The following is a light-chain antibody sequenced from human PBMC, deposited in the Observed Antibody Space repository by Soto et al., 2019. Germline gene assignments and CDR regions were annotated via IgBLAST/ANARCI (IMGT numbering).Light chain of an antibody. CDR2: GAS. Sequence: DILMTQSPATLSSSLGDRATISCRASQSVSSNLAWYQQKTGKAPRLLIYGASTRANGIPARLSGSGSGTQLNLTISRLEPEDFAVYYCQKYNTSTRTCGQGTKVDIK. V-gene: IGKV3-15*01. J-gene: IGKJ1*01. CDR1: QSVSSN. CDR3: QKYNTSTRT.